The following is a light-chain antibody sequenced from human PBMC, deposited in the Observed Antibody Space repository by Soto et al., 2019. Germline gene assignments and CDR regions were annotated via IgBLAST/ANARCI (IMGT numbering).Light chain of an antibody. CDR1: QTVSRN. V-gene: IGKV3-15*01. CDR3: QQYGSSIT. CDR2: GAS. Sequence: EIVMTQSPATLSVSPGERATLSCRSSQTVSRNLAWYQQKPGQAPRLLFYGASTRATGIPARFSGSGSGTEFTLTISSLQSEDFAVFYCQQYGSSITFGQGTRLEI. J-gene: IGKJ5*01.